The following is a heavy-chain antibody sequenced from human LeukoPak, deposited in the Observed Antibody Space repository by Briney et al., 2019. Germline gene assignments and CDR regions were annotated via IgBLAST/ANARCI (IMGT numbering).Heavy chain of an antibody. Sequence: PGGSLRLSCAASGFTFSGYAMSWVRQAPGKGLEWVSAISGSGGSTYYADSVKGRFTISRDNSKNTLYLQMNSLRAEDTAVYYCAKRYGSGSYGYFDYWGQGTLVTVSS. J-gene: IGHJ4*02. CDR1: GFTFSGYA. V-gene: IGHV3-23*01. D-gene: IGHD3-10*01. CDR2: ISGSGGST. CDR3: AKRYGSGSYGYFDY.